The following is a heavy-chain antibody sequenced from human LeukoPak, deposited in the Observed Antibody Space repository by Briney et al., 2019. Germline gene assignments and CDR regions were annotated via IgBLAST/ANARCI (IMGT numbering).Heavy chain of an antibody. V-gene: IGHV4-30-4*08. J-gene: IGHJ4*02. CDR2: IYYSGST. CDR3: ARGEYYDFWSGYSHFDY. D-gene: IGHD3-3*01. CDR1: VGSISSGDYY. Sequence: SETLSLTCTVSVGSISSGDYYWSWIRQPPGKGLEWIGYIYYSGSTYYNPSLKSRVTISVDTSKNQFSLKLSSVTAADTAVYYCARGEYYDFWSGYSHFDYWGQGTLVTVSS.